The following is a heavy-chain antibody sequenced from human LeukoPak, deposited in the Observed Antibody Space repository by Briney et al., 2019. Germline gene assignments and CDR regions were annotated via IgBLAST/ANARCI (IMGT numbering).Heavy chain of an antibody. CDR3: ARGSFYSGYAPQEY. D-gene: IGHD5-12*01. CDR2: ISAYNGNT. V-gene: IGHV1-18*01. J-gene: IGHJ4*02. Sequence: ASVRVSCKASGYTFTSYGISWVRQAPGQGLEWMGWISAYNGNTNYAQKLQGRVTMTTDTSTSTAYMELRSLRSDDTAVYYCARGSFYSGYAPQEYWGQGTLVTVSS. CDR1: GYTFTSYG.